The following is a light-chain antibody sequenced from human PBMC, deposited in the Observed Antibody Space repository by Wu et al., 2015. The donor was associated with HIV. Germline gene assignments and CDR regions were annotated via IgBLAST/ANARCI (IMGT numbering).Light chain of an antibody. J-gene: IGKJ4*01. Sequence: ETLLTQSPATLSLSPGDRATLSCRASQSVSSNLAWYQQKPGQAPRLLIYGASTRATGIPARFSGSGSGTEFTLTISSMQSEDFAVYYCQQYNNWPRGTFGGGTKVEIK. CDR1: QSVSSN. CDR3: QQYNNWPRGT. CDR2: GAS. V-gene: IGKV3-15*01.